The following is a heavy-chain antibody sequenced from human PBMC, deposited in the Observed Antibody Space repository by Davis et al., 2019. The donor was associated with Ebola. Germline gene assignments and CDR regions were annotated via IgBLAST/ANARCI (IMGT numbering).Heavy chain of an antibody. CDR3: ARAGRDLVGATSVGYFDY. D-gene: IGHD1-26*01. J-gene: IGHJ4*02. Sequence: LRLSCTVSGGSISSGDYYWSWIRQPPGKGLEWIGYIYYSGSTYYNPSLKSRVTISVDTSKNQFSLKLSSVTAADTAVYYCARAGRDLVGATSVGYFDYWGQGTLVTVSS. V-gene: IGHV4-30-4*01. CDR1: GGSISSGDYY. CDR2: IYYSGST.